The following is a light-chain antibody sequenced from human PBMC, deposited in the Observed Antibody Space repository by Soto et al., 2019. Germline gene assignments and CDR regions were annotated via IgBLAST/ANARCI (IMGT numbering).Light chain of an antibody. CDR2: SAS. CDR1: QSVSRNW. CDR3: QQYDMSPPAT. Sequence: MVLTQSPDTLSLSPGERATLSCRASQSVSRNWLAWYQQKPGRAPRLLIYSASSRLTGIPDRFSGSGSGTDFPLTISRLEPEDFAVYYCQQYDMSPPATFGKGTRLEFK. J-gene: IGKJ2*01. V-gene: IGKV3-20*01.